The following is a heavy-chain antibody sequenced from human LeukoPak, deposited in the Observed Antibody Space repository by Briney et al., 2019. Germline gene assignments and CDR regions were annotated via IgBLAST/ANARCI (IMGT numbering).Heavy chain of an antibody. CDR3: ARNYDFWSGPDY. D-gene: IGHD3-3*01. J-gene: IGHJ4*02. Sequence: AASVKVSCKASGYTFTSYDINWVRQATGQGLEWMGWMNPNSGNTGYAQKLQGRVTMTRNTSISTAYMELSSVRSEVTAVYYCARNYDFWSGPDYWGQGTLVTVSS. CDR1: GYTFTSYD. CDR2: MNPNSGNT. V-gene: IGHV1-8*01.